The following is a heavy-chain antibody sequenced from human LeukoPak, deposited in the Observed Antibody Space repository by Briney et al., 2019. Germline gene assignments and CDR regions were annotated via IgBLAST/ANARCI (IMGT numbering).Heavy chain of an antibody. Sequence: PGRSLRLSCAASGFTFSSYAMHWVRQAPGKGLEWVAVISYDGSNKYYADSVKGQFTISRDNSKNTLYLQMNSLRAEDTAVYYCARDFYDFWSGYYGGGYYYYGMDVWGQGTTVTVSS. CDR1: GFTFSSYA. J-gene: IGHJ6*02. CDR3: ARDFYDFWSGYYGGGYYYYGMDV. CDR2: ISYDGSNK. V-gene: IGHV3-30-3*01. D-gene: IGHD3-3*01.